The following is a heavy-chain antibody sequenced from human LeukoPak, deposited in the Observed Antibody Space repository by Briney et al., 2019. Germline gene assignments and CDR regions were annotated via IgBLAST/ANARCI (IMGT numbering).Heavy chain of an antibody. J-gene: IGHJ4*02. V-gene: IGHV3-23*01. Sequence: GGSLRFSGAASGFTFSSYAMSWVRQAPGKGREWVSGISGSGSSTNYADSVKGRFTISRDNSKNTLYLQMNSLRAEDTAVYYCAKDSAKKYDDYWGQGTLVTVSS. CDR2: ISGSGSST. CDR1: GFTFSSYA. D-gene: IGHD2/OR15-2a*01. CDR3: AKDSAKKYDDY.